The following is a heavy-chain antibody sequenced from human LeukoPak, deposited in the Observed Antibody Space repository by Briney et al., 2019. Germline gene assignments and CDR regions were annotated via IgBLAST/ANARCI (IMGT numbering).Heavy chain of an antibody. CDR1: GGSISSGGYY. CDR3: ARGPYSNYEGVDY. V-gene: IGHV4-31*03. J-gene: IGHJ4*02. CDR2: IYYSGST. D-gene: IGHD4-11*01. Sequence: SSETLSLTCTVSGGSISSGGYYWSWIRQHPGKGLEWIGYIYYSGSTYYNPSLKSRVAISVDTSKNQFSLKLSSVTAADTAVYYCARGPYSNYEGVDYWGQGTLVTVSS.